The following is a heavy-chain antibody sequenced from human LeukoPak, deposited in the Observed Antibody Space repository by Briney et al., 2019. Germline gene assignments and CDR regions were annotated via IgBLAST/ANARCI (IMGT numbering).Heavy chain of an antibody. CDR3: ARDGGIAVAGTYFHH. V-gene: IGHV1-3*01. J-gene: IGHJ1*01. D-gene: IGHD6-19*01. CDR2: IKAGNGNT. Sequence: ASVKVSCKASGYTFINYVIHWARQAPGQSLEWMGWIKAGNGNTKCSQKFQGRVTITRDTSASTVYMELSSLRSEDTAVYYCARDGGIAVAGTYFHHWGQGTLVTVSS. CDR1: GYTFINYV.